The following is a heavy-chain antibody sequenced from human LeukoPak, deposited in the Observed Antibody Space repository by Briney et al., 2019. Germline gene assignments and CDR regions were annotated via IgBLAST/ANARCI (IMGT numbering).Heavy chain of an antibody. CDR2: IRYDGSNK. CDR3: ANSGGDYGEYYFDY. V-gene: IGHV3-30*02. J-gene: IGHJ4*02. CDR1: GFTFSSYG. D-gene: IGHD4-17*01. Sequence: GGSLRLSCAAPGFTFSSYGMHWVRQAPGKGLEWVAFIRYDGSNKYYADSVKGRFTISRDNSKNALYLQMNSLRAEDTAVYYCANSGGDYGEYYFDYWGQGTLVTVSS.